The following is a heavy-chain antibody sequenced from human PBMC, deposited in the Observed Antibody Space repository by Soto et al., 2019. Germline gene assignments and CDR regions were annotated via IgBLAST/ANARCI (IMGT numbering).Heavy chain of an antibody. CDR2: INVGNGNT. CDR1: GFPFAGNT. CDR3: ARGLPTTVTILQS. V-gene: IGHV1-3*01. J-gene: IGHJ5*02. D-gene: IGHD4-17*01. Sequence: QVPLVQSGAEVKQPGASVKVSCKASGFPFAGNTVLWVRQAPGQGLEWMGWINVGNGNTKLSQKFQGRFTLARDTSASTAYMELSSLRSEDTAVYYCARGLPTTVTILQSWGQGTLVTVAS.